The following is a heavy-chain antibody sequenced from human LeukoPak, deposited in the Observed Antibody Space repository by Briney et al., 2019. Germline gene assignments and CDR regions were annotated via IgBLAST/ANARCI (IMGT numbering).Heavy chain of an antibody. Sequence: GESLKISCKGSGYSFTTYRIGWVRQMPGKGLEWMGIIYPGDSDTRYSPSFQGQVTISADKSISTAYLQWSSLKASDTAMYYCARQYYYDSSAYCDYWGQGTLVTVSS. CDR2: IYPGDSDT. J-gene: IGHJ4*02. CDR1: GYSFTTYR. D-gene: IGHD3-22*01. CDR3: ARQYYYDSSAYCDY. V-gene: IGHV5-51*01.